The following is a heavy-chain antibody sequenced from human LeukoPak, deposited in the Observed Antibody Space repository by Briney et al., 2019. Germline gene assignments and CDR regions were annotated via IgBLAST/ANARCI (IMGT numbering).Heavy chain of an antibody. CDR1: GFTFTTYW. D-gene: IGHD5-18*01. Sequence: GGSLRLSCAASGFTFTTYWMHWVRHTPGKGLVWVSHINSDGSITSYADSVKGRFTISRDNAKNTLYLQMNSLRAEDTAVYYCARDAVDTANAVWGQGTTVTVSS. V-gene: IGHV3-74*01. CDR2: INSDGSIT. J-gene: IGHJ6*02. CDR3: ARDAVDTANAV.